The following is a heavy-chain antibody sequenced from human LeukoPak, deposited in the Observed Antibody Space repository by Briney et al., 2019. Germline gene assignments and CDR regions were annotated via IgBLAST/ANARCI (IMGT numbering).Heavy chain of an antibody. CDR2: ISYDGSNK. D-gene: IGHD2-15*01. Sequence: RGSLRLSCAASGFTFSIYGMHWVRQAPGKGLGWVAVISYDGSNKNYADSVKGRFTISRDNSKNTLYLQMNSLRAEDTAVYYCAKALHVYCSGGSCYVDAFDIWGQGTMVTVSS. CDR3: AKALHVYCSGGSCYVDAFDI. V-gene: IGHV3-30*18. J-gene: IGHJ3*02. CDR1: GFTFSIYG.